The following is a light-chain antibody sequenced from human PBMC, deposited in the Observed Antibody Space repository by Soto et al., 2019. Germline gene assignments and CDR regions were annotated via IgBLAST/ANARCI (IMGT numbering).Light chain of an antibody. J-gene: IGKJ5*01. CDR1: QSVRNN. Sequence: EIVMTQSPATLSVSPGERATLACRASQSVRNNLAWYQQQPGQAPRLLIYGASTRATGIPARFSGSGSGTEFTLTISYLQSEDSAVYFCQQYKNWPPITFGQGTRLEIK. CDR2: GAS. V-gene: IGKV3-15*01. CDR3: QQYKNWPPIT.